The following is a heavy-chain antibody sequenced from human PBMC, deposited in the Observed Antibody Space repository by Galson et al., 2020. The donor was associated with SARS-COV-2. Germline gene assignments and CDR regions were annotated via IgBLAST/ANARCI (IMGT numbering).Heavy chain of an antibody. Sequence: GESLKISCKGSGYSFTRYWIGWVRQIPGKGLEWMGSIYPGDSDTRYSPSFQGQVTISAGKSISTAYLQWRSLKASDTAMYYCASGGAPYYLDYWGQGTLVTVPS. J-gene: IGHJ4*02. CDR1: GYSFTRYW. CDR2: IYPGDSDT. CDR3: ASGGAPYYLDY. V-gene: IGHV5-51*01. D-gene: IGHD2-15*01.